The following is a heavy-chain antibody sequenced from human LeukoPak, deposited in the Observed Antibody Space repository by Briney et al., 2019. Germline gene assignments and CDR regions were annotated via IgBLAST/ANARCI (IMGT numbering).Heavy chain of an antibody. Sequence: GGSLRLSCAASGFTVSSNYMSWVRQAPGKGLQWVSVIYSVGSTYYADSVKGRFAISRDNSKNTLYLQMNSLRTEDTAVYYCARGLLSSWYCGVPWYYLDYGGEGTLVTVSS. CDR3: ARGLLSSWYCGVPWYYLDY. V-gene: IGHV3-66*01. CDR2: IYSVGST. D-gene: IGHD6-13*01. CDR1: GFTVSSNY. J-gene: IGHJ4*02.